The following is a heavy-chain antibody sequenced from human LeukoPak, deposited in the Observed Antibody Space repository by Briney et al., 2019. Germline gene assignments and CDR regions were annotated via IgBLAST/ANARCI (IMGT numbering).Heavy chain of an antibody. J-gene: IGHJ4*02. V-gene: IGHV3-49*03. CDR1: GFTFGVYA. Sequence: GRSLRLSCTASGFTFGVYAIRRFRAAPGKGVEWVGFIRSKDYGGTTESVGSVKGRFTISRDDSKSIAYLQMNSLKAEDTAVYYCTREYFDWLFLDYWGQGTLVTVSS. D-gene: IGHD3-9*01. CDR2: IRSKDYGGTT. CDR3: TREYFDWLFLDY.